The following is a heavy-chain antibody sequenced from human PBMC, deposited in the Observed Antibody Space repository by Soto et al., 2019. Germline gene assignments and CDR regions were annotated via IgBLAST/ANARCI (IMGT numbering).Heavy chain of an antibody. J-gene: IGHJ4*02. Sequence: SETLSLTCTVSGGSISSGGYYWSWIRQHPGKGLEWIGYVYYSGSTYYNPSLKSRVTISVDTSKNQFSLKLSSVTAADTAVYYCAMGGDYYDSSGYPQGFDYWGQGTLVTVSS. CDR2: VYYSGST. D-gene: IGHD3-22*01. CDR1: GGSISSGGYY. CDR3: AMGGDYYDSSGYPQGFDY. V-gene: IGHV4-31*03.